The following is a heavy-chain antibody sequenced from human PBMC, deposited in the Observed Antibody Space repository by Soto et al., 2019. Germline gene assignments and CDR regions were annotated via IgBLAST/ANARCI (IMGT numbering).Heavy chain of an antibody. V-gene: IGHV5-51*01. Sequence: PGESLKISCKGSGYSFTSYWIGWVRQMPGKGLEWMGIIYPGDSDTRYSPSFQGQVTISADKSISTAYLQWSSLKASDTAMYYCARLGGSCYSDCSDHENYYYMDVWGKGTTVTVSS. D-gene: IGHD2-15*01. CDR2: IYPGDSDT. CDR3: ARLGGSCYSDCSDHENYYYMDV. J-gene: IGHJ6*03. CDR1: GYSFTSYW.